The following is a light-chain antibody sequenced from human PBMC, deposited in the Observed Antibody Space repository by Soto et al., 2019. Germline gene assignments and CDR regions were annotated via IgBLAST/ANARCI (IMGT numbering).Light chain of an antibody. V-gene: IGKV1-27*01. Sequence: DIQMTQSPSSLSASVGDRVTITCRASQGISTYLAWYQQKPGKVPKLLIYAASTLQSGVPSRFSGSGSGTDFTLNISSLKPEDVATYYCQKYNSVPLTFGGGTKVEIK. CDR3: QKYNSVPLT. CDR1: QGISTY. CDR2: AAS. J-gene: IGKJ4*01.